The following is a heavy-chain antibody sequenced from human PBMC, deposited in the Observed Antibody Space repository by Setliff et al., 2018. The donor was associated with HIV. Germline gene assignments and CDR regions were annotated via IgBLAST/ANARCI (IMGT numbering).Heavy chain of an antibody. J-gene: IGHJ4*02. D-gene: IGHD6-19*01. Sequence: LSLTCTVSGGSISSYYWSWIRQPPGKGLEWIGYIYYSGRTNYNPSLKSRVTISVDTSKNQFSLELSSVPAADPAVYFCAPGRADYFDYWGQGALVTSPQ. CDR2: IYYSGRT. CDR3: APGRADYFDY. CDR1: GGSISSYY. V-gene: IGHV4-59*08.